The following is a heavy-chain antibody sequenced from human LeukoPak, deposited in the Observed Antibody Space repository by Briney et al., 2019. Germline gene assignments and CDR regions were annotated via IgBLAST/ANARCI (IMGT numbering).Heavy chain of an antibody. CDR2: INPSGGST. CDR3: ARDAGDTAMVNNWFDP. Sequence: ASVKVSCKASGYTFTSYYMHRVRQAPGQGLEWMGIINPSGGSTSYAQKFQGRVTMTRDMSTSTVYMELSSLRSEDTAVYYCARDAGDTAMVNNWFDPWGQGTLVTVSS. V-gene: IGHV1-46*01. CDR1: GYTFTSYY. J-gene: IGHJ5*02. D-gene: IGHD5-18*01.